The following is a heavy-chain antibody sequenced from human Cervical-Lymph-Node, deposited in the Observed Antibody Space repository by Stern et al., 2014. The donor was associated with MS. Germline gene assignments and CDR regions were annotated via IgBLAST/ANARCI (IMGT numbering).Heavy chain of an antibody. CDR2: TIPIFGTA. CDR1: GGTFSTET. CDR3: AKSPITMIATREYYHGMDV. D-gene: IGHD3-22*01. V-gene: IGHV1-69*01. Sequence: QVQLVQSGAEVKKPGSSVKVSCKASGGTFSTETISWVRQAPGQGLEWMGGTIPIFGTANYAQKFQGRVTITADESTSTAYMEVSSLRSEDTAVYYCAKSPITMIATREYYHGMDVWGQGTTVTVSS. J-gene: IGHJ6*02.